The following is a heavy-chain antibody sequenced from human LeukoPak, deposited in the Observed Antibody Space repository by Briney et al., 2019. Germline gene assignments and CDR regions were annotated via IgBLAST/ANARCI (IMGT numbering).Heavy chain of an antibody. CDR1: GFTFSSYS. Sequence: GGSLRLSCAASGFTFSSYSMNWIRQAPGKGLEWVSSISSSTSYIYYAASVKGRFTISKDNAKNSLYLQMNSLRAEDTAVYYCARAGGSTVSHSDYWGQGTLVTVYS. J-gene: IGHJ4*02. D-gene: IGHD4-17*01. CDR3: ARAGGSTVSHSDY. CDR2: ISSSTSYI. V-gene: IGHV3-21*01.